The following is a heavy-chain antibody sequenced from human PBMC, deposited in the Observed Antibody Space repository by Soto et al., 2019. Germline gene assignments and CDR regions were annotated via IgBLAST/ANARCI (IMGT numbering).Heavy chain of an antibody. Sequence: EVQLLESGGGLVQPGGSLRLSCAVSGFTFSNYAMTWVRQAPGKGLEWVSAISGSGATTNYADSVKGRFTISRDNSKNTLHLQMNSLRAEDTAVYYCAAGGYCTSTTCLSPDWGQGTLVTVSS. CDR2: ISGSGATT. CDR1: GFTFSNYA. V-gene: IGHV3-23*01. D-gene: IGHD2-2*01. J-gene: IGHJ4*02. CDR3: AAGGYCTSTTCLSPD.